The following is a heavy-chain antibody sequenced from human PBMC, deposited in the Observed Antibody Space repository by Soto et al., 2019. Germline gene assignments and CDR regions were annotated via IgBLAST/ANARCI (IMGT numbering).Heavy chain of an antibody. V-gene: IGHV1-8*01. CDR3: AGEKVGTTGIDF. J-gene: IGHJ4*02. CDR2: MNPNSGNT. D-gene: IGHD1-26*01. Sequence: QAQLVQSGAEVKKPGASVKVSCKASGYTFTGYDINWVRQATGQGLEWMGWMNPNSGNTGYAQNFQGRVTMTPDNSITTAYMELTSLRDDDSAVYYCAGEKVGTTGIDFWGQGTLVTVSS. CDR1: GYTFTGYD.